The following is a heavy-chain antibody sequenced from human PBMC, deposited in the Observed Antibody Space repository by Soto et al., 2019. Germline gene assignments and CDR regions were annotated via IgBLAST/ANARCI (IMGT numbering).Heavy chain of an antibody. D-gene: IGHD3-16*01. J-gene: IGHJ4*02. CDR3: AKRRGEGFFDK. V-gene: IGHV3-23*01. CDR2: MSASGRNT. CDR1: GFTFDTHD. Sequence: EVQLLESGGGLVQPGGSLRLSCAASGFTFDTHDMNWVRQAPGKGLEWVSAMSASGRNTYYADSVKGRFTISRDNSKNTLYLQINSLSVEDTAVYYCAKRRGEGFFDKWGQGTLVTVSS.